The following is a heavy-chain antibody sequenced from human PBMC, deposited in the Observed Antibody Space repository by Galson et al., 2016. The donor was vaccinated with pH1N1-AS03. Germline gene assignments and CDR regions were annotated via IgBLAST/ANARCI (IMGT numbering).Heavy chain of an antibody. V-gene: IGHV1-18*01. Sequence: VKVSCKASGYKFTSYGVSWVRQAPGQGLEWMGWISGYNINAKYAEKFQGRVTLTTDKSTSTACMELRSLTSDDTAVYFCARDGAIVIVPAATDYYGMDVWGQGTTVTVSS. CDR2: ISGYNINA. J-gene: IGHJ6*02. D-gene: IGHD2-2*01. CDR3: ARDGAIVIVPAATDYYGMDV. CDR1: GYKFTSYG.